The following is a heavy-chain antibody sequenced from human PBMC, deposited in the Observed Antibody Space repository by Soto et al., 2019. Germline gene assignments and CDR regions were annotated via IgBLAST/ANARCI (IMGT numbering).Heavy chain of an antibody. D-gene: IGHD3-3*01. CDR1: GGSISSSSYY. CDR2: IYYSGST. J-gene: IGHJ5*02. V-gene: IGHV4-39*01. CDR3: ARLPYDFWSGYYLSWFDP. Sequence: SETLSLTCTVSGGSISSSSYYWGWIRQPPGKGLEWIGSIYYSGSTYYNPSLKSRVTISVDTSKNQFPLKLSSVTAADTAVYYCARLPYDFWSGYYLSWFDPWGQGTLVTVSS.